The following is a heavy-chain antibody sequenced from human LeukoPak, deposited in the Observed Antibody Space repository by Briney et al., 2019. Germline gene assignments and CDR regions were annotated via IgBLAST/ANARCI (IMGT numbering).Heavy chain of an antibody. CDR1: GFTFSSYG. V-gene: IGHV3-30*02. Sequence: GGSLRLSCAASGFTFSSYGMHWVRQAPGKGLEWVAFIRYDGSNKYYADSVKGRFTISRDNSKNTLYLQMNSLRAEDTAGYYCAKEYEAYCGGDCYSNYWGQGTLVTVSS. D-gene: IGHD2-21*02. J-gene: IGHJ4*02. CDR2: IRYDGSNK. CDR3: AKEYEAYCGGDCYSNY.